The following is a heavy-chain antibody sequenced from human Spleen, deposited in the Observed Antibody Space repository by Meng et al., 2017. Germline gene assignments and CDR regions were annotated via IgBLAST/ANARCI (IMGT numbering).Heavy chain of an antibody. V-gene: IGHV1-2*06. J-gene: IGHJ4*02. Sequence: QGRAVQVGAEVKKPGASVKVSCKASGYTFPDNWLHWVRRAPGQGLEWMGRINPKSGDTHYAQRFQGRVTMTGDTSISTAYMELSGLRSDDTAMYYCARDEDISAAGKLFGDYWGQGTLVTVSS. CDR2: INPKSGDT. D-gene: IGHD6-13*01. CDR3: ARDEDISAAGKLFGDY. CDR1: GYTFPDNW.